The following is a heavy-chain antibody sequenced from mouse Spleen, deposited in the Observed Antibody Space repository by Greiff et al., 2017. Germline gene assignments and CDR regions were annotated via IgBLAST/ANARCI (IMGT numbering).Heavy chain of an antibody. V-gene: IGHV1-76*01. CDR1: GYTFTSYW. D-gene: IGHD2-10*01. CDR2: IYPGSGNT. Sequence: VQLVESGAELAKPGASVKMSCKASGYTFTSYWMHWVKQRPGQGLEWIARIYPGSGNTYYNEKFKGKATLTAEKSSSTAYMQLSSLTSEDSAVYFCARSAYYGNYVDAYWGQGTLVTVSA. J-gene: IGHJ3*01. CDR3: ARSAYYGNYVDAY.